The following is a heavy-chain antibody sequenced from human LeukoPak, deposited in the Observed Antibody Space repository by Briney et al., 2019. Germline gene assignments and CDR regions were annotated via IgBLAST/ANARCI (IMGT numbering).Heavy chain of an antibody. CDR2: INPSGGST. CDR3: ARVAHGRFVVVPAASQFDY. V-gene: IGHV1-46*01. CDR1: GYTFTSCY. J-gene: IGHJ4*02. Sequence: GASVKVSCKASGYTFTSCYMHWVRQAPGQGLEWMGIINPSGGSTSYAQKFQGRVTMTRDTSTSTVYMELSSLRSEDTAVYYCARVAHGRFVVVPAASQFDYWGQGTLVTVSS. D-gene: IGHD2-2*01.